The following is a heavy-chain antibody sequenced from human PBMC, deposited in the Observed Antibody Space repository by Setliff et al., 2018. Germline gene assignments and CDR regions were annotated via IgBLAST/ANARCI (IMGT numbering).Heavy chain of an antibody. CDR2: ISAYNGNT. CDR1: GGTFSSYA. J-gene: IGHJ5*02. Sequence: ASVKVSCKASGGTFSSYAISWVRQAPGQGLEWMGWISAYNGNTNYAQKLQGRVTMTTDTSTSTAYMELRSLRSDDTAAYYCARVTLSYCSGGSCYGWFDPWGQGTQVTVSS. CDR3: ARVTLSYCSGGSCYGWFDP. D-gene: IGHD2-15*01. V-gene: IGHV1-18*01.